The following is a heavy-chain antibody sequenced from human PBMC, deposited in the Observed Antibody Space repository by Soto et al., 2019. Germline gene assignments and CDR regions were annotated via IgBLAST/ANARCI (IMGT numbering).Heavy chain of an antibody. Sequence: QVQLVQSGAEVKKPGASVKVSCKASGYTFTGYYMHWVRQAPGQGLEWMGWINPNSGGTNYAQKFQGWVTMTRDTSISTAYMELSRLRSDDKAVYYCAITYMPGIEADDAFDIWGQGTMVTVSS. CDR2: INPNSGGT. V-gene: IGHV1-2*04. J-gene: IGHJ3*02. CDR3: AITYMPGIEADDAFDI. D-gene: IGHD6-13*01. CDR1: GYTFTGYY.